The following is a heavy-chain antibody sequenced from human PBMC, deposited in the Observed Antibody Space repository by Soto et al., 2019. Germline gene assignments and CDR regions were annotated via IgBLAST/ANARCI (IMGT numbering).Heavy chain of an antibody. V-gene: IGHV3-11*04. CDR3: AKDHDSSGYYYFDC. CDR1: GFTFSDYY. CDR2: ISSSGTII. Sequence: GGSLRLSCAASGFTFSDYYMTWIRQAPGRGLEWVSYISSSGTIIYSADSVRGRFTISRDNAKNSLYLQMNSLRAEDTAVYYCAKDHDSSGYYYFDCWGQGTLVTVSS. D-gene: IGHD3-22*01. J-gene: IGHJ4*02.